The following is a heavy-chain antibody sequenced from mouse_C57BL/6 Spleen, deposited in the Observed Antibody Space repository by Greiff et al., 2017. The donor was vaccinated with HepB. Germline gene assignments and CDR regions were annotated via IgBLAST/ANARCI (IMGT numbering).Heavy chain of an antibody. CDR2: IHPSDSDT. V-gene: IGHV1-74*01. CDR3: AISPFYYGSSSYAMDY. D-gene: IGHD1-1*01. CDR1: GYTFTSYW. J-gene: IGHJ4*01. Sequence: QVQLKQPGAELVKPGASVKVSCKASGYTFTSYWMHWVKQRPGQGLEWIGRIHPSDSDTNYNQKFKGKATLTVDKSSSTAYMQLSSLTSEDSAVYYCAISPFYYGSSSYAMDYWGQGTSVTVSS.